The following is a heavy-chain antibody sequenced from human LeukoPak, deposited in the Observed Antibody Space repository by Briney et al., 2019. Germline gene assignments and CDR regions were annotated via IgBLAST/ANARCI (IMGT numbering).Heavy chain of an antibody. J-gene: IGHJ6*02. CDR1: GYTFTTYY. CDR3: AREDCSGGSCYSSYYYGMDV. D-gene: IGHD2-15*01. V-gene: IGHV1-46*01. CDR2: INPSGGST. Sequence: GASVKVSCKASGYTFTTYYMHWVRQAPGQGLEWMGIINPSGGSTSYAQKFQGRVTMTRDTSTSTVYMELSSLRSEDTAVYYCAREDCSGGSCYSSYYYGMDVWGQGTTVTVSS.